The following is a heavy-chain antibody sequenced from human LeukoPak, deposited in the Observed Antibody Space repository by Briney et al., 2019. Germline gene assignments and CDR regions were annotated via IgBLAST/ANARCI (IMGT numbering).Heavy chain of an antibody. D-gene: IGHD5-18*01. CDR2: ISTYNGKT. V-gene: IGHV1-18*01. CDR3: ARDRGGYSYDYIRGHAFDI. Sequence: AAVKVSCKASGYTLSSYSITWMRQAPGQGLEWMGWISTYNGKTNFAEKFQGRVTMTTDTSTSIVYMELRSLRSDDTDVYFCARDRGGYSYDYIRGHAFDIWGQGTKVTVSS. CDR1: GYTLSSYS. J-gene: IGHJ3*02.